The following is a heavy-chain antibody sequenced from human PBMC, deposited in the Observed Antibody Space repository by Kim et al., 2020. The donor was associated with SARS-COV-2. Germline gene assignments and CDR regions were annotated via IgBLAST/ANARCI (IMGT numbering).Heavy chain of an antibody. CDR1: GGSITSGYYY. Sequence: SETLSLTCTVSGGSITSGYYYWSWIRQHPVKGLEWIGYISNTGRTYYNPSLRGRVTISGDTSKTQFSLRLSSVTAADTAIYYCARAGGFCPTGDGTDYWGQGTLVTVSS. D-gene: IGHD2-8*01. V-gene: IGHV4-31*03. CDR2: ISNTGRT. J-gene: IGHJ4*02. CDR3: ARAGGFCPTGDGTDY.